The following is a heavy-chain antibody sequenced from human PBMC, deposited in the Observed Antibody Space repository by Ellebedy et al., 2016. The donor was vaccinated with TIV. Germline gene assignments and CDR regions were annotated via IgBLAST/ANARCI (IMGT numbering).Heavy chain of an antibody. D-gene: IGHD2-2*01. Sequence: MPGGSLRLSCTVSGGSISSYSWSWIRQPPGKGLEWIGEINHSGSTSYNPSLKSRVTISVDTSKNQFSLKLSSVTAADTAVYYCARVVVPAAMLLYYYYAMDVWGQGTTVTVSS. V-gene: IGHV4-34*01. CDR1: GGSISSYS. CDR3: ARVVVPAAMLLYYYYAMDV. J-gene: IGHJ6*02. CDR2: INHSGST.